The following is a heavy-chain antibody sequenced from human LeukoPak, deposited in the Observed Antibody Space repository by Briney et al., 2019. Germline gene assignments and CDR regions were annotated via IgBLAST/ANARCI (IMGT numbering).Heavy chain of an antibody. Sequence: GGALRFSCAASGFTFNKARMNWVRQGPGQGLEWVGRFKCITDGGTTAYAAPVRGRFTISRDDSKDTLYLQMNSLKTEDTAVYYCTTEGYCSGGDCYSFDYWGQGTLVTV. V-gene: IGHV3-15*01. CDR3: TTEGYCSGGDCYSFDY. D-gene: IGHD2-15*01. J-gene: IGHJ4*02. CDR1: GFTFNKAR. CDR2: FKCITDGGTT.